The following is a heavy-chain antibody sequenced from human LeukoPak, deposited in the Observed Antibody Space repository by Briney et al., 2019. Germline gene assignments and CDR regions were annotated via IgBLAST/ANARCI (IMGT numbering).Heavy chain of an antibody. CDR2: IYYSGST. CDR3: ARPKSGSTLDAFDI. CDR1: GGSISSYY. V-gene: IGHV4-59*08. J-gene: IGHJ3*02. D-gene: IGHD3-10*01. Sequence: PSETLSLTCTVSGGSISSYYWSWIRQPPGRGLEWIGYIYYSGSTNYNPSLKSRVTISLDTSKNQFSLKLSSVTAADTAMYYCARPKSGSTLDAFDIWGQGTMVTVSS.